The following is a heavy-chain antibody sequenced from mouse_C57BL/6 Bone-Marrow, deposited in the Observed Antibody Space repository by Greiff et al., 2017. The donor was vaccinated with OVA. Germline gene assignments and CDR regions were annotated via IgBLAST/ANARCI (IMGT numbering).Heavy chain of an antibody. D-gene: IGHD1-1*01. Sequence: QVQLQQSGAELVRPGASVTLSCKASGYTFTDYEMHWVKQTPVHGLEWIGAIDPETGGTAYTQKFKGKAILTADESSSTAYMELRSLTSADSAAYYCTRRDYGSSYDYWGQGTTLTVSS. CDR3: TRRDYGSSYDY. J-gene: IGHJ2*01. V-gene: IGHV1-15*01. CDR2: IDPETGGT. CDR1: GYTFTDYE.